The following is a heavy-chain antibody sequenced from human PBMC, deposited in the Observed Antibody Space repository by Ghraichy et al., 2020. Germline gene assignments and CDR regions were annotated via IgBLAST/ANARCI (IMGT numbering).Heavy chain of an antibody. CDR3: AKDRGSRMWYYYYMDV. V-gene: IGHV3-43*01. Sequence: GGSLRLSCAASGFTFDDYTMHWVRQAPGKGLEWVSLISWDGGSTYYADSVKGRFTISRDNSKNSLYLQMNSLRTEDTALYYCAKDRGSRMWYYYYMDVWGKGTTVTVSS. CDR2: ISWDGGST. CDR1: GFTFDDYT. D-gene: IGHD2-21*01. J-gene: IGHJ6*03.